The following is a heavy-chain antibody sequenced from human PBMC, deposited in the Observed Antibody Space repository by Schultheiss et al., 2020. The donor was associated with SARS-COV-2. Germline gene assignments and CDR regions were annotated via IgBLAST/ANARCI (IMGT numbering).Heavy chain of an antibody. Sequence: GGSLRLSCAASGFIFTSYGMHWVRQAPGKGLEWVAVISYDGSNKYYADSVKGRFTISRDNSKNTLYLKMNSLRAGDTAVYYCARDKSRDPIAVAGTGFDYWGQGTLVTVSS. CDR2: ISYDGSNK. J-gene: IGHJ4*02. D-gene: IGHD6-19*01. CDR3: ARDKSRDPIAVAGTGFDY. CDR1: GFIFTSYG. V-gene: IGHV3-30*03.